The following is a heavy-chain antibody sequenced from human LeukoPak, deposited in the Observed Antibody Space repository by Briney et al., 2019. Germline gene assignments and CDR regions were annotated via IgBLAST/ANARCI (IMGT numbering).Heavy chain of an antibody. CDR2: IKEDESKK. J-gene: IGHJ4*02. CDR1: GFTFNNYW. V-gene: IGHV3-7*01. Sequence: GGSLRLSCAASGFTFNNYWMSWVRQAPGKGLEWVANIKEDESKKYYVDSVKGRFTISRDNAKNSLYLQMNSLRAEDTAVYYCAREPFWSGYYSNLHFDYWGQGTLVTVSS. D-gene: IGHD3-3*01. CDR3: AREPFWSGYYSNLHFDY.